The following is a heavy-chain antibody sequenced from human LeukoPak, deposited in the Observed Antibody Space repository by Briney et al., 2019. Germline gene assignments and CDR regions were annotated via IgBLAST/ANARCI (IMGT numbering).Heavy chain of an antibody. V-gene: IGHV3-23*01. CDR1: GFTFSSYA. CDR2: ISGGGGRT. CDR3: AKFRGSEKTAIDC. D-gene: IGHD6-25*01. J-gene: IGHJ4*02. Sequence: GSLSLSCAASGFTFSSYAMSWVRQAPGKGLEWVSTISGGGGRTWYADSVKGRFTISRDNSKNTVDVQLNSLRAEDTAVYYCAKFRGSEKTAIDCWGQGTLVTVSS.